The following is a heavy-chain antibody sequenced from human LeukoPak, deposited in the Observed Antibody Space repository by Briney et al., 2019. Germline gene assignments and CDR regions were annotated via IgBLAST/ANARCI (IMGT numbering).Heavy chain of an antibody. CDR1: GASITSYY. J-gene: IGHJ4*02. Sequence: PSETLSLTCAVSGASITSYYWTWIRQPPGKGLEWIGYIYHTGNIKYNPSLNSRVTISIDTSKNQFSLKLGSVTAADTAVYYCARFGSGWWYNDYWGQGTLVTVSS. CDR2: IYHTGNI. D-gene: IGHD6-19*01. CDR3: ARFGSGWWYNDY. V-gene: IGHV4-59*01.